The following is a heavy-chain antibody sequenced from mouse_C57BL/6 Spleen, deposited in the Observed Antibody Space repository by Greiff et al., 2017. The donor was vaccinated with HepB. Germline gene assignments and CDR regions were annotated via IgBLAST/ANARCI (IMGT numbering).Heavy chain of an antibody. J-gene: IGHJ4*01. CDR3: ARCGGYYYGSRYDYAMDY. CDR2: IYPGDGDT. D-gene: IGHD1-1*01. V-gene: IGHV1-80*01. CDR1: GYAFSSYW. Sequence: QVQLQQSGAELVKPGASVKISCKASGYAFSSYWMNWVKQRPGKGLEWIGQIYPGDGDTNYNGKFKGKATLTADKSSSTAYMQLSSLTSEDSAVYFCARCGGYYYGSRYDYAMDYWGQGTSVTVSS.